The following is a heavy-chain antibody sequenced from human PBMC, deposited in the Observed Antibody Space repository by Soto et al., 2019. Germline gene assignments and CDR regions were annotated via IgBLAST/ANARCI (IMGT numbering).Heavy chain of an antibody. J-gene: IGHJ4*02. Sequence: SDTLSLTCTVSGGSISSYYWSWIRQPPGKGLEWIGYIYYSGSTNYNPSLKSRVTISVDTSKNQFSLKLSSATAADTAVYYCARDLGYYDILTGYYIRGLFDYWGQGTLVTVSS. CDR2: IYYSGST. CDR1: GGSISSYY. V-gene: IGHV4-59*01. D-gene: IGHD3-9*01. CDR3: ARDLGYYDILTGYYIRGLFDY.